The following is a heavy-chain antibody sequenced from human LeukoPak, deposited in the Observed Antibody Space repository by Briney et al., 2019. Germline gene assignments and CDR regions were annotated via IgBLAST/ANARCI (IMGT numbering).Heavy chain of an antibody. CDR1: GGSFSGYY. Sequence: SETLSLTCAVYGGSFSGYYWSWIRQPPGKGLEWIGAINHSGSTNYNPSLKSRVTFSVDTSHNQFSLKVTSVTAADTAVYYCARGDGYNLRQGYLDYWGQGTLVTVSS. CDR3: ARGDGYNLRQGYLDY. CDR2: INHSGST. J-gene: IGHJ4*02. D-gene: IGHD5-24*01. V-gene: IGHV4-34*01.